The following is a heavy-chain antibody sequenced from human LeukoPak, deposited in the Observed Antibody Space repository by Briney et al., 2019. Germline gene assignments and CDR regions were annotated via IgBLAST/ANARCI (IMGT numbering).Heavy chain of an antibody. CDR3: ARDRIQLWPRYYFDY. CDR1: GFTFSSYA. CDR2: ISYDGSNK. D-gene: IGHD5-18*01. J-gene: IGHJ4*02. Sequence: PGGSLRLSCAASGFTFSSYAMHWVRQAPGKGLEWVAVISYDGSNKYYADSVKGRFTISRDNSKNTLYLQMNSLRAEDTAVYYCARDRIQLWPRYYFDYWGQGTLVTVSS. V-gene: IGHV3-30-3*01.